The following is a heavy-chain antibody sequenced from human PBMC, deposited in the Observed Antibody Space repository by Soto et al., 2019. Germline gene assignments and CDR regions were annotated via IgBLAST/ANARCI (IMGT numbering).Heavy chain of an antibody. J-gene: IGHJ6*02. CDR1: GYTFTSYA. V-gene: IGHV1-3*05. CDR2: INAGNGNT. CDR3: ARDSYGEDFWSGTYGMDG. D-gene: IGHD3-3*01. Sequence: QVQLVQSGAEEKKPGASVKVSCKASGYTFTSYAMHWVRQAPGQRLEWMGWINAGNGNTKYSQKFQGRVTITRDTAASTAYRELRSLRSEDTAVYYCARDSYGEDFWSGTYGMDGWGQGTTVTVSS.